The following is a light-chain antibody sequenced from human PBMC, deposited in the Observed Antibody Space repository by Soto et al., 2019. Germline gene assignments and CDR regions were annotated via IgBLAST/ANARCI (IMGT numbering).Light chain of an antibody. CDR3: CSYAGSYV. CDR1: SSDVGGHNY. CDR2: DVS. Sequence: QSVLTQPRSVSGSPGQSVTISCTGTSSDVGGHNYVSWYQQHPGKAPKLMIYDVSKRPSGVPDRFFGSKSGNTASLTISGLQAEDEADYYCCSYAGSYVFGTGTKVTVL. V-gene: IGLV2-11*01. J-gene: IGLJ1*01.